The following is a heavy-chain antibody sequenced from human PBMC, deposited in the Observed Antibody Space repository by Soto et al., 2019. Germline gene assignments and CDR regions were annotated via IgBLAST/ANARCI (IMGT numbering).Heavy chain of an antibody. J-gene: IGHJ4*02. CDR1: GYAFTTYG. D-gene: IGHD1-1*01. CDR3: ARGRYGDY. Sequence: QVHLVQSGAEVKKPGASVKVSCKGSGYAFTTYGSTWVRQAPGQGLERMGLISAHIGNTNYAQRLQGRVTVTRDTSTSTVYMELRSLRSDDTAVYYCARGRYGDYWGQGALVTVSS. CDR2: ISAHIGNT. V-gene: IGHV1-18*01.